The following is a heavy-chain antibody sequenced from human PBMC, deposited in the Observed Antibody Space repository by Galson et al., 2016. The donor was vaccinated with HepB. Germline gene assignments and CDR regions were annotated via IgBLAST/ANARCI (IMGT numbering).Heavy chain of an antibody. Sequence: SVKVSCKAPGDTFSTYGINWVRQAPGQGLEWMGGIIPKFGTPNYAQKFQGRVTITADESTSTAYMALSSLRSEDTAMYYCTTGYTNTWYADTFDYWGPGTPITVSS. V-gene: IGHV1-69*13. J-gene: IGHJ4*02. D-gene: IGHD2-2*02. CDR3: TTGYTNTWYADTFDY. CDR1: GDTFSTYG. CDR2: IIPKFGTP.